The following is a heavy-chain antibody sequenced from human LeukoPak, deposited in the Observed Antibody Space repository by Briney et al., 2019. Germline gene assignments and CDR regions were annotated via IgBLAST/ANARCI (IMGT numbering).Heavy chain of an antibody. Sequence: GGSLRLPCAASGFTFSSYWMSWVRQAPGKGLEWVANIKQDGSEKYYVDSVKGRFTISRDNDKNSLYLQMNSLRAEDTAVYYCARGVATIYYYYYYMDVWGKGTTVTVSS. CDR3: ARGVATIYYYYYYMDV. D-gene: IGHD5-12*01. J-gene: IGHJ6*03. V-gene: IGHV3-7*04. CDR2: IKQDGSEK. CDR1: GFTFSSYW.